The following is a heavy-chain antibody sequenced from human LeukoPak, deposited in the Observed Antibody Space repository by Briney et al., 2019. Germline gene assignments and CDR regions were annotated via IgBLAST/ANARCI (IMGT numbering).Heavy chain of an antibody. D-gene: IGHD6-19*01. CDR2: IYYSGST. CDR3: AREVAGTRFDY. Sequence: SETLSLTCTVSGGSISSYYWSWIRQPPGKGLEWTGYIYYSGSTNYNPSLKSRVTISVDTSKNQFSLKLSSVTAADTAVYYCAREVAGTRFDYWGQGTLVTVSS. V-gene: IGHV4-59*01. J-gene: IGHJ4*02. CDR1: GGSISSYY.